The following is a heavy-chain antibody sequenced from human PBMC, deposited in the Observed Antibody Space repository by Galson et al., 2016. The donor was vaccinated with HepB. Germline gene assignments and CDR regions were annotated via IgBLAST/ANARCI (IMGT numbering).Heavy chain of an antibody. CDR3: AIINPGGDFDM. CDR2: SHNTGST. V-gene: IGHV4-61*02. Sequence: TLSLTCTVSGGSINSGSYSWNWIRQPAGKGLEWIGRSHNTGSTQYNPSLKSRVTISIDTPGRQFSLKLSSVTAADTAVDYCAIINPGGDFDMWGQGTMVTVSS. J-gene: IGHJ3*02. D-gene: IGHD1-26*01. CDR1: GGSINSGSYS.